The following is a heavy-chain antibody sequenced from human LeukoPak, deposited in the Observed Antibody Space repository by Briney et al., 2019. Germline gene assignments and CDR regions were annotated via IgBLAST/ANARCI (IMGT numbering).Heavy chain of an antibody. CDR3: ATDRGWRTSGYYLYYFES. Sequence: GGSLRLSCAASGFILSGYFMSRVRQAPGKGLEWVASIKHDGSEEYYVDSVRGRFTISRDNTKSSLYLQMSSLRAEDTAVYYCATDRGWRTSGYYLYYFESWGQGTLVTVSP. V-gene: IGHV3-7*01. D-gene: IGHD3-3*01. CDR1: GFILSGYF. CDR2: IKHDGSEE. J-gene: IGHJ4*02.